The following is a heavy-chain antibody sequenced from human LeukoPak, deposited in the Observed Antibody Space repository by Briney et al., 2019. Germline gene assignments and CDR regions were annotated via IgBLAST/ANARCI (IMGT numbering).Heavy chain of an antibody. J-gene: IGHJ4*02. CDR3: ARDHPNWAIDY. CDR2: MSGGGRT. D-gene: IGHD7-27*01. Sequence: GGSLRLSCAASGFPFNNHHMNWVRQAPGKGLEWLSYMSGGGRTFYADSVKGRFTVSRDNAQNSLYLHMNSLRDEDTAVYYCARDHPNWAIDYWGQGTLVTVSS. CDR1: GFPFNNHH. V-gene: IGHV3-48*02.